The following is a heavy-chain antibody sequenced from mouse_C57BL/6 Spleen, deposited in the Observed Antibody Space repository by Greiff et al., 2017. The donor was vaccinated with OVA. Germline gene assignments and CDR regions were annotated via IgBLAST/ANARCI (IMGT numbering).Heavy chain of an antibody. D-gene: IGHD1-1*01. Sequence: QVQLQQPGAELVKPGASVKLSCKASGYTFTSYWMHWVKQRPGQGLEWIGMIHPNSGSTNYNEKFKSKATLTVDKSSSTASMQLSSLTSEDSAVYYCARNYGSSSYAMDYWGQGTSVTVSS. V-gene: IGHV1-64*01. J-gene: IGHJ4*01. CDR3: ARNYGSSSYAMDY. CDR1: GYTFTSYW. CDR2: IHPNSGST.